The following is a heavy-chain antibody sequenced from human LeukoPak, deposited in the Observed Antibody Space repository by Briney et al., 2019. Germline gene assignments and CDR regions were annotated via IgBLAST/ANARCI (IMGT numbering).Heavy chain of an antibody. CDR3: ARDRGVSGWRHRGFDY. J-gene: IGHJ4*02. V-gene: IGHV4-38-2*02. CDR2: IYHSGST. Sequence: SETLSLTCTVSGYSISSGYYWGWIRQPPGKGLEWIGSIYHSGSTYYNPSLKSRVTISVDTSENQFSLKLSSVTAADTAVYYCARDRGVSGWRHRGFDYWGQGTLVTVSS. D-gene: IGHD6-19*01. CDR1: GYSISSGYY.